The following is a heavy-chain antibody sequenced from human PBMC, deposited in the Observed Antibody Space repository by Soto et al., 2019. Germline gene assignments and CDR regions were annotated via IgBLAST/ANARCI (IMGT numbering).Heavy chain of an antibody. CDR1: GGSISSSSYY. Sequence: PSETLSLTCTVSGGSISSSSYYWGWIRQPPGKGLEWIGSIYYSGSTYYNPSLKSRVTISVDTSKNQFSRKLSSVTAADTAVYYCASPKIAFYNWFDPWGQGTLVTVSS. D-gene: IGHD3-3*02. CDR3: ASPKIAFYNWFDP. V-gene: IGHV4-39*01. CDR2: IYYSGST. J-gene: IGHJ5*02.